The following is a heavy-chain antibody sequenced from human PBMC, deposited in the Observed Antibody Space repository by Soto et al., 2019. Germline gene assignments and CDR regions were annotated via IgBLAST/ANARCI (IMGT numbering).Heavy chain of an antibody. CDR1: GFTFSSYG. Sequence: QVPLVESGGGVVQPGRSLRLSCEASGFTFSSYGMHWVRQAPGKGLEWVAVISHDGTNEFYPDSVKGRFTISRDNSKNTLYLQMNSLRPEDTAVYYCEKDGSSNGWYYFDFWGQGSLVTVSS. CDR3: EKDGSSNGWYYFDF. CDR2: ISHDGTNE. J-gene: IGHJ4*02. D-gene: IGHD6-19*01. V-gene: IGHV3-30*18.